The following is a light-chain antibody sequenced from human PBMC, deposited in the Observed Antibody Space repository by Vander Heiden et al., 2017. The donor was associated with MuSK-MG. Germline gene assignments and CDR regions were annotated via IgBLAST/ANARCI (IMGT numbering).Light chain of an antibody. V-gene: IGLV6-57*01. CDR3: QSYDSSNPYVV. CDR1: SGSIASNY. CDR2: EDN. J-gene: IGLJ2*01. Sequence: NCMLTPTPSASGSPGKTVTISCTRSSGSIASNYVQWYQQRPGSSPTTVLYEDNQRPSGVPDRFSGAIDSSSTSASPTTSVLKTEDEADYYCQSYDSSNPYVVFGGGTKLTVL.